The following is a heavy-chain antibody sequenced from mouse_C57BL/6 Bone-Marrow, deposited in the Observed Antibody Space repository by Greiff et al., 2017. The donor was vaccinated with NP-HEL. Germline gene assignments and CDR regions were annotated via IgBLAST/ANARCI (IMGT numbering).Heavy chain of an antibody. CDR2: IWWDADK. CDR3: ARIRGYGSHAWFAY. D-gene: IGHD1-1*01. V-gene: IGHV8-8*01. Sequence: ESGPGILQPSQTLSLTCSFSGFSLSTFGMGVGWIRQPSGKGLEWLAHIWWDADKYYNPALKSRLTISKDTSKNQVFLKIANVDTADTATYYCARIRGYGSHAWFAYWGQGTLVTVSA. J-gene: IGHJ3*01. CDR1: GFSLSTFGMG.